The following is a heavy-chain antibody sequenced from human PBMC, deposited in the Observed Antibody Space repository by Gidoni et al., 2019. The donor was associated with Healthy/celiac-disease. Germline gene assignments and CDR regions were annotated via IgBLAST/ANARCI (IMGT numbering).Heavy chain of an antibody. CDR2: IYYSGST. D-gene: IGHD2-15*01. Sequence: QVQLQESGPGLVKPSQTLSLTCTVSGGSISSGDYYWSWIRQPPGKGLEWIGYIYYSGSTYYNPSLKSRVTRSVDTSKNQFSLKLSSVTAADTAVYYWARADIGYCSGGSCRPEAFDIWGQGTMVTVSS. CDR1: GGSISSGDYY. CDR3: ARADIGYCSGGSCRPEAFDI. V-gene: IGHV4-30-4*01. J-gene: IGHJ3*02.